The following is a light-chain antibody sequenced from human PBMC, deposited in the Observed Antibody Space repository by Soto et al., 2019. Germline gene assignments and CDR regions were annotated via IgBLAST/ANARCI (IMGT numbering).Light chain of an antibody. J-gene: IGLJ3*02. CDR2: DND. CDR1: TSNIAINY. CDR3: ATWDISLTAVL. Sequence: QSVLTLAPSVSAPPGQKVTISCSGSTSNIAINYVSWYQKVPGTAPTLLIYDNDKRPSGIPDRFSASKSGTAATLDISGLQTGDEADYYCATWDISLTAVLFGGGTKLTVL. V-gene: IGLV1-51*01.